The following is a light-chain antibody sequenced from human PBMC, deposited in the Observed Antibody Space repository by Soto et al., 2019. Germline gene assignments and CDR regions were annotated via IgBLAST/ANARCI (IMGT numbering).Light chain of an antibody. CDR2: NAS. Sequence: EIVLTQSPATLSLSPGERATLSCRASQSVTNYLAWYQQKPGQAPRLLIYNASNRAAGIPARFSGSGSGTDFTLTISSLEPEDFAVYYCQKGSNFFGQGTRLEIK. V-gene: IGKV3-11*01. CDR3: QKGSNF. CDR1: QSVTNY. J-gene: IGKJ5*01.